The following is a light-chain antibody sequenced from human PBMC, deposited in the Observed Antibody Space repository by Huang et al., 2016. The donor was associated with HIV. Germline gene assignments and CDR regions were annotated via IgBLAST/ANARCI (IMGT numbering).Light chain of an antibody. CDR2: GAS. J-gene: IGKJ4*01. CDR1: QSVSAY. V-gene: IGKV3-11*01. Sequence: EIVLTQSPVTLSLSPGERATLSCRASQSVSAYLAWYQQKPGQAPRLLIDGASNRATGIPARFSGRGSGTDFTLTISSLEPEDFAVYYCQQRSDWPLTFGGGTKVEIK. CDR3: QQRSDWPLT.